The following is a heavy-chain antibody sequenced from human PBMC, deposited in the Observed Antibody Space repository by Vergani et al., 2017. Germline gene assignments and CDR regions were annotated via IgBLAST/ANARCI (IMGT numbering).Heavy chain of an antibody. J-gene: IGHJ4*02. Sequence: QVQLQESGPGLVKPSETLSLTCTVSGGSISSYYWSWIRQPPGKGLEWIGYIYYSGSTNYNPSLKSRGTISVDTSKNQFSLKLSSVTAADTAVYYCARELYSSSWYVFDYWGQGTLVTVSS. V-gene: IGHV4-59*12. D-gene: IGHD6-13*01. CDR2: IYYSGST. CDR3: ARELYSSSWYVFDY. CDR1: GGSISSYY.